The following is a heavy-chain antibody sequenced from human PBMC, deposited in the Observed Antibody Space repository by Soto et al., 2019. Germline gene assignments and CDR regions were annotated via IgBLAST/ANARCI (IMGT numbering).Heavy chain of an antibody. J-gene: IGHJ5*02. CDR1: SGSIGTYY. D-gene: IGHD3-9*01. CDR2: VYYSGSS. V-gene: IGHV4-59*01. CDR3: VRDYLLTGFDT. Sequence: SETLSLTCSVFSGSIGTYYWTWVRQPPGKGLEWVGYVYYSGSSNYNPSLKSRVSMSIDTSKNQFSLELKSVTAADTAIYYCVRDYLLTGFDTWGQGTLVTVS.